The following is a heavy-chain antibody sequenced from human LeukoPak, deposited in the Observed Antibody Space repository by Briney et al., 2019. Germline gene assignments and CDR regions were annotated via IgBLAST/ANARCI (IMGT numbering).Heavy chain of an antibody. CDR2: IYYSGST. D-gene: IGHD4-17*01. J-gene: IGHJ2*01. V-gene: IGHV4-59*08. Sequence: PSETLSLTCTVSGGSISSYYWSWIRQPPGKGLEWIGYIYYSGSTNYNPSLKSRVTISVDTSKNQFSLKLSSVTAADTAVYYCASISVTTWWYFDLWGRGTLVTVSS. CDR3: ASISVTTWWYFDL. CDR1: GGSISSYY.